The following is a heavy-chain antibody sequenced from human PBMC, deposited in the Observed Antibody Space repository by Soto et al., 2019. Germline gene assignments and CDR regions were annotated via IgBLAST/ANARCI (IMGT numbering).Heavy chain of an antibody. CDR3: ARVLAVTTARGAFDI. CDR2: INPNSGGT. Sequence: GASVKVSCKASGYTFTGYYMHWVRQAPGQGLEWMGWINPNSGGTNYAQKFQGWVTMTRDTSISTAYTELSRLRSDDTAVYYCARVLAVTTARGAFDIWGQGTMVTVSS. V-gene: IGHV1-2*04. J-gene: IGHJ3*02. D-gene: IGHD4-17*01. CDR1: GYTFTGYY.